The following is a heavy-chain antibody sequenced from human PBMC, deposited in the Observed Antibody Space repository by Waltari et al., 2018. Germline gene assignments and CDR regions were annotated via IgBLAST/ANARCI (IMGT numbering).Heavy chain of an antibody. D-gene: IGHD3-22*01. Sequence: QVQLQESGPGLAKPSETLSLTCTVSGVSITSSDYYWGWVRQPPGKALEWVGTIYYDDRTYYKPSLRRRVTISLDTSKNEFSLTLSSVTAADTALFFCARQSHSFYYHTNGYFWHGFDVWGPGAMVTVSS. CDR3: ARQSHSFYYHTNGYFWHGFDV. J-gene: IGHJ3*01. V-gene: IGHV4-39*01. CDR2: IYYDDRT. CDR1: GVSITSSDYY.